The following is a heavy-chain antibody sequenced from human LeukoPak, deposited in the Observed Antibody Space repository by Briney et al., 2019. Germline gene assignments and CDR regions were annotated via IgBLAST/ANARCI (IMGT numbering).Heavy chain of an antibody. D-gene: IGHD4-11*01. J-gene: IGHJ4*02. CDR3: AKDPAFDYSNYYFDY. CDR1: GFTFSSYA. V-gene: IGHV3-23*01. Sequence: GGSLRLSCAASGFTFSSYAMSWVRQAPGKGLEWVSAISGSGCSTYYADSVKGRFTISRDNSKNTLYLQMNSLRAEDTAVYYCAKDPAFDYSNYYFDYWGQGTLVTVSS. CDR2: ISGSGCST.